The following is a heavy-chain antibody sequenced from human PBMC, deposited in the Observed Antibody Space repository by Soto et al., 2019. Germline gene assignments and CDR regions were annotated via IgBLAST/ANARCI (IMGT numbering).Heavy chain of an antibody. V-gene: IGHV1-18*01. CDR2: ISAYNGNT. CDR1: GYTFTSYG. CDR3: ARDRDLVDYGDYGGAFDI. J-gene: IGHJ3*02. Sequence: GASVKVSCKASGYTFTSYGISWVRQAPGQGLEWMGWISAYNGNTNYAQKLQGRVTMTTDTSTSTAYMELRSLRSDDTAVYYCARDRDLVDYGDYGGAFDIWGQGTMVTVS. D-gene: IGHD4-17*01.